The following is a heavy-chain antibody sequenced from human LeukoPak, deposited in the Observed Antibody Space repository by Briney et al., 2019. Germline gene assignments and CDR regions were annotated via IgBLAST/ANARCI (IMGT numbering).Heavy chain of an antibody. CDR2: IRGRTYGETT. CDR1: GFPFSDYS. CDR3: TRGRMYTLKYFQY. Sequence: PGRSLRLSCTASGFPFSDYSMSWLRQAPGKGLEWVGFIRGRTYGETTEYAASLKGRFTLSRDDSRSFVYLQMNSLKTEDTAVYYCTRGRMYTLKYFQYWGQGTLVTVSS. D-gene: IGHD1-14*01. V-gene: IGHV3-49*03. J-gene: IGHJ1*01.